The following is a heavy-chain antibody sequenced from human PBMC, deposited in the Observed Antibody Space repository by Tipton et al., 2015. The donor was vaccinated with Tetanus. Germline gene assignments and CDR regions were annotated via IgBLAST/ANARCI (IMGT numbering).Heavy chain of an antibody. CDR1: GFMFGNYR. Sequence: GSLRLSCAVSGFMFGNYRMNWVRQAPGKGLEWVASITSNSYMYYADSVKGRFTISRDSTKNSLFLQMNSLRAGDTAVYYCASGSTLDFWGQGTLVTVSS. D-gene: IGHD6-25*01. CDR3: ASGSTLDF. V-gene: IGHV3-69-1*02. CDR2: ITSNSYM. J-gene: IGHJ4*02.